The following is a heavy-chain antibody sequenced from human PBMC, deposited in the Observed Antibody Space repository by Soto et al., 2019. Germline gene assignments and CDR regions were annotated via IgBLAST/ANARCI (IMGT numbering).Heavy chain of an antibody. CDR2: INHSGST. D-gene: IGHD6-13*01. Sequence: PSETLSLTCAVYGGSFSGYYWSWIRQPPGKGLEWIGEINHSGSTNDNPSLKSRVTISVDTSKNQFSLKLSSVTAADTAVYYCARSPGYSSSWYYYYGMDVWGQGTTVTVSS. V-gene: IGHV4-34*01. CDR1: GGSFSGYY. CDR3: ARSPGYSSSWYYYYGMDV. J-gene: IGHJ6*02.